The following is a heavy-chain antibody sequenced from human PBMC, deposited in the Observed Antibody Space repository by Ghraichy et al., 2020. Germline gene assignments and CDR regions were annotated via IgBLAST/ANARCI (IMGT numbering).Heavy chain of an antibody. CDR1: GGSISSSNYY. J-gene: IGHJ4*02. V-gene: IGHV4-61*02. Sequence: SETLSLTCTVSGGSISSSNYYWTWIRQPAGKGLEWIGRVHTSGSPSYNPSLKSRVTISVDTSKNQFSLRVSSVTAADTAVYYCARQASYYGDLDYWGQGTLVTVSS. CDR3: ARQASYYGDLDY. D-gene: IGHD4-17*01. CDR2: VHTSGSP.